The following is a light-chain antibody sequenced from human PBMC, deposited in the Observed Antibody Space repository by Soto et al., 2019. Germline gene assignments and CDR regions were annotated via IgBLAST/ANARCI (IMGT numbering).Light chain of an antibody. CDR2: GAS. J-gene: IGKJ4*01. CDR3: QQYPSSPPT. V-gene: IGKV3-20*01. CDR1: QSVSRSY. Sequence: EIVLTQSPGTLSLSPGERATLSCRASQSVSRSYLAWYQQKPGQPPRLLIYGASNRATGIPDRFSGSGSGTDFTLTIGRLEPEDFAVYYCQQYPSSPPTFGGGTKVEIK.